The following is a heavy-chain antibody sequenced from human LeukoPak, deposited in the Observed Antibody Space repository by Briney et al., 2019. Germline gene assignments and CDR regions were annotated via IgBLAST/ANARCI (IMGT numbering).Heavy chain of an antibody. CDR2: ISAYNGNT. J-gene: IGHJ3*02. CDR3: ARGVYYDFWSGYWEKSVAFDI. D-gene: IGHD3-3*01. Sequence: GASVKVSCKASGYTFTIYGISWVRQAPGQGLEWMGWISAYNGNTNYAQKLQGRVTMTTDTSTSTAYMELRSLRSDDTAVYYCARGVYYDFWSGYWEKSVAFDIWGQGTMVTVSS. V-gene: IGHV1-18*01. CDR1: GYTFTIYG.